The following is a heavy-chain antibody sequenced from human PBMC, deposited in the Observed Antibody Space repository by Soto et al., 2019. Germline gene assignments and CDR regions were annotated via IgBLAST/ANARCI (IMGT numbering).Heavy chain of an antibody. V-gene: IGHV1-69*04. CDR1: GYTFTSYV. Sequence: SVKVSCKASGYTFTSYVISWVRQAPGQGLEWMGRIIPILGIANYAQKFQGRVTITADKSTSTAYMELSSLRSEDTAVYYCARVIGGVYGPGAFDIWGQGTMDTVSS. CDR2: IIPILGIA. D-gene: IGHD3-16*01. CDR3: ARVIGGVYGPGAFDI. J-gene: IGHJ3*02.